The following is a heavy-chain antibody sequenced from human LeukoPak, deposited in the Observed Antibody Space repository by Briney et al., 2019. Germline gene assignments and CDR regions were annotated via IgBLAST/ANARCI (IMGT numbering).Heavy chain of an antibody. D-gene: IGHD6-19*01. CDR1: GFTFSTYW. CDR3: ARRAVAASVPFDY. CDR2: IKQDGSEK. V-gene: IGHV3-7*01. Sequence: PGGSLRLSCAASGFTFSTYWMSWVRQAPEKGLEWVANIKQDGSEKYYVDSVKGRFTISRDNAKNSLYLQMISLRAEDTAVYYCARRAVAASVPFDYWGQGTLVTVSS. J-gene: IGHJ4*02.